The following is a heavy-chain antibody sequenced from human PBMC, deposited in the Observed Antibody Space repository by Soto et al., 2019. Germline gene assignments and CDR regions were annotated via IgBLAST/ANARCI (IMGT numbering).Heavy chain of an antibody. CDR1: GFIFSNYA. Sequence: GGSLRLSCAASGFIFSNYAMSWVRQAPGKELEWVSVTSYSGSSTYYADSVKGRFTISRDNSKNTLYLQMNSLRAEDTAVYYCAKVKGGYCSSTICPFDYWGQGTLVTVSS. D-gene: IGHD2-2*01. V-gene: IGHV3-23*01. CDR3: AKVKGGYCSSTICPFDY. J-gene: IGHJ4*02. CDR2: TSYSGSST.